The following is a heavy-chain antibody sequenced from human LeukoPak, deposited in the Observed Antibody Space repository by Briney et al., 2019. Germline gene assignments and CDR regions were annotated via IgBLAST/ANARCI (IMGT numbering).Heavy chain of an antibody. CDR2: IYPGDSDT. CDR1: GYSFTSYW. D-gene: IGHD2-2*01. Sequence: GESLKISCKGSGYSFTSYWIGWVRQMPGKGLEWMGIIYPGDSDTRYSPSFQGQVTISADKSISTAHLQWSSLKASDTAMYYCARRGNDGCSSTSCFMGFDPWGQGTLVTVSS. CDR3: ARRGNDGCSSTSCFMGFDP. V-gene: IGHV5-51*01. J-gene: IGHJ5*02.